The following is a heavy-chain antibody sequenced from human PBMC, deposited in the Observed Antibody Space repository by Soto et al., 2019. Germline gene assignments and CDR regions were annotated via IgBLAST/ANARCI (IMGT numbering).Heavy chain of an antibody. CDR2: ISANNGNT. Sequence: ASVKVSCKASGDTLSSYVISWVRQAPGQGLEWMGRISANNGNTNYAQKLQGRVTMTTDTSTSTAYMELRSLRSDDTAVYYCARTNYDFWSGSRFDYYYGMDVWGQGTTVTVSS. V-gene: IGHV1-18*01. CDR3: ARTNYDFWSGSRFDYYYGMDV. D-gene: IGHD3-3*01. CDR1: GDTLSSYV. J-gene: IGHJ6*02.